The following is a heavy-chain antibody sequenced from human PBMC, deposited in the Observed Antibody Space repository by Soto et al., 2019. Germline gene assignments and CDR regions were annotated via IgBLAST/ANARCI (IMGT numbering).Heavy chain of an antibody. J-gene: IGHJ4*02. CDR2: IYYSGST. CDR3: ARGSSGWCPYFNY. Sequence: SETLSLTCTVSGGSISSGGYYWSWIRQHPGKGLEWIGYIYYSGSTYYNPSLKSRVTISVDTSKNQFSLKLSSVTAADPAVYYGARGSSGWCPYFNYWGQGTLVTVSS. V-gene: IGHV4-31*03. D-gene: IGHD6-19*01. CDR1: GGSISSGGYY.